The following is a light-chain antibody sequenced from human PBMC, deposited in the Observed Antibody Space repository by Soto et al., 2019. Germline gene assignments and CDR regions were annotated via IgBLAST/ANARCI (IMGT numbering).Light chain of an antibody. CDR3: QQYGSSPIT. V-gene: IGKV3-20*01. Sequence: EIVLTQSPGTLSLSPGERATLSCRASQSVSNNLAWFQQKPGQAPSLLIYGASTRATGIPARFSGSGSGTDFTLTISRLEPEDFAVYYCQQYGSSPITFGQGTRLEIK. CDR1: QSVSNN. CDR2: GAS. J-gene: IGKJ5*01.